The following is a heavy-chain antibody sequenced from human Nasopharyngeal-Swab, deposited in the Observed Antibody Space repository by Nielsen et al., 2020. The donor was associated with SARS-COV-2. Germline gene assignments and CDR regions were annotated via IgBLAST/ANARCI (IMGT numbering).Heavy chain of an antibody. D-gene: IGHD1-14*01. CDR2: ISSSGSTI. Sequence: GESLKISCAASGFTFSDYYMSWIRQAPGKGLEWVSYISSSGSTIYYADSVKGRFTISRDNAKNSLYLQMSSLRAEDTAVYYCVRSPSSISPGWFDPWGQGTLVTVSS. V-gene: IGHV3-11*04. J-gene: IGHJ5*02. CDR1: GFTFSDYY. CDR3: VRSPSSISPGWFDP.